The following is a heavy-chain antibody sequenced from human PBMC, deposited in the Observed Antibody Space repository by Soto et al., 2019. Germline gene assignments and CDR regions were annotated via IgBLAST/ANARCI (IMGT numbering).Heavy chain of an antibody. CDR3: ARLLYDNRGYYYFDY. CDR1: GGTFSSYA. D-gene: IGHD3-9*01. CDR2: IIPIFGTA. V-gene: IGHV1-69*13. Sequence: GASVKVSCKASGGTFSSYAISWVRQAPGQGLEWMGGIIPIFGTANYAQKFQGRVTITADESTSTAYMELSSVTAADTAVYYCARLLYDNRGYYYFDYWGQGTLVTVSS. J-gene: IGHJ4*02.